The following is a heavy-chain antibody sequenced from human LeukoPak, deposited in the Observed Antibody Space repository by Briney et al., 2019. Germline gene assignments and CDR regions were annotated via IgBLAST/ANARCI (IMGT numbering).Heavy chain of an antibody. J-gene: IGHJ4*02. V-gene: IGHV3-21*01. CDR1: GFTFSAYT. Sequence: TGGSLRLSCAASGFTFSAYTMNWVRLAPGKGLEWVSSIDRSSSYIYYPDSVKGRFTISRDNAKNSLYLQMNSLTTEDTAVYYCARDLLGETGYWGQGTLVTVSS. CDR2: IDRSSSYI. CDR3: ARDLLGETGY. D-gene: IGHD3-10*01.